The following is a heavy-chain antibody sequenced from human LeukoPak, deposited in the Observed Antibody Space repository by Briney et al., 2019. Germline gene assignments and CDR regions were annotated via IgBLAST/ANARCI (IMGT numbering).Heavy chain of an antibody. CDR2: ISAYNGNT. CDR1: GYTFTSYG. V-gene: IGHV1-18*01. CDR3: ARDRAIFGVVIIAY. J-gene: IGHJ4*02. Sequence: ASVKVSCKASGYTFTSYGISWVRQAPGQGIEWMGWISAYNGNTNYAQKLQGRVTMTTDTSTSTAYMELRSLRSDDTAVYYCARDRAIFGVVIIAYWGQGTLVTVSS. D-gene: IGHD3-3*01.